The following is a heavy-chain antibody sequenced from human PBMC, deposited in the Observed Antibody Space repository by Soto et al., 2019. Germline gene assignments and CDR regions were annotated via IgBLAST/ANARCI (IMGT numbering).Heavy chain of an antibody. CDR1: GFTFSSYW. CDR2: INRDGTST. CDR3: ARVGQGRYYFDY. Sequence: GGSLRLSCAGSGFTFSSYWMHWVRQAPGKGLVWVSRINRDGTSTSYADSVKGRFTISRDNAKNTLYPQMNSLRAEDTAVYYCARVGQGRYYFDYWGQGTLVTVSS. J-gene: IGHJ4*02. V-gene: IGHV3-74*01.